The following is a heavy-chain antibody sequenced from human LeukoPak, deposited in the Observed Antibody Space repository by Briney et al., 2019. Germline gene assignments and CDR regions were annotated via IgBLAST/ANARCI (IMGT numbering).Heavy chain of an antibody. V-gene: IGHV3-66*01. J-gene: IGHJ4*02. CDR1: GFTVSSNY. CDR3: ARGRPSLYFDY. Sequence: GGSLRLSCAASGFTVSSNYMTWVRQAPGKGLDWVSVIHTDGNTDYADSVKGRFTISTDNSKNTLYLQMNSLRAEDTAVYYCARGRPSLYFDYWGQGTLVTVSS. CDR2: IHTDGNT.